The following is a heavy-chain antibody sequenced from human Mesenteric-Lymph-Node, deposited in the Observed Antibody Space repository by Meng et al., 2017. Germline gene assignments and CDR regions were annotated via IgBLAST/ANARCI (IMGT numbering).Heavy chain of an antibody. CDR3: ARDNRVGAMGSWFDP. V-gene: IGHV1-2*02. CDR2: INPNSGGT. J-gene: IGHJ5*02. CDR1: GYTFTSYD. D-gene: IGHD1-26*01. Sequence: ASVKVSCKASGYTFTSYDINWVRQATGQGLEWMGWINPNSGGTNYAQKFQGRVTMTRDTSISTAYMELSRLRSDDTAVYYCARDNRVGAMGSWFDPWGQGTLVTVSS.